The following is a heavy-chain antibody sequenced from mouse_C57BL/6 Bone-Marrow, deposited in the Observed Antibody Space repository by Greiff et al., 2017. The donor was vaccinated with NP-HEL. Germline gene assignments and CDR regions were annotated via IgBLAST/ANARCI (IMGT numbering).Heavy chain of an antibody. J-gene: IGHJ2*01. CDR3: ARKANWDLTLDY. CDR1: GFTFSDYG. V-gene: IGHV5-17*01. CDR2: ISSGSSTI. Sequence: EVMLVESGGGLVKPGGSLKLSCAASGFTFSDYGMHWVRQAPEKGLEWVAYISSGSSTIYYADTVKGRFTISRDNAKNTLFLQMTSLRSEDTAMYYCARKANWDLTLDYWGQGTTLTVSS. D-gene: IGHD4-1*01.